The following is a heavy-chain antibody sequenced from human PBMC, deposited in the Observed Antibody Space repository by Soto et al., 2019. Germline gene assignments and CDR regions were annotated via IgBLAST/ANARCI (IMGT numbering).Heavy chain of an antibody. CDR3: ARVYCSSTSCYTLGAYYYYGMDV. CDR2: IIPIFGTA. Sequence: SVKVSCKASGGTFSSYAISWVRQAPGQGLEWMGGIIPIFGTANYAQKFQGRVTITADESTSTAYMELSSLRSEDTAVYYCARVYCSSTSCYTLGAYYYYGMDVWGQGTTVTVS. CDR1: GGTFSSYA. J-gene: IGHJ6*02. D-gene: IGHD2-2*02. V-gene: IGHV1-69*13.